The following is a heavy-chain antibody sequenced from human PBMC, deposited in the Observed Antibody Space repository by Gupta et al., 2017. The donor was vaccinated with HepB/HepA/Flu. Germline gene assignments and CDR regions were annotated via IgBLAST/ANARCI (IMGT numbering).Heavy chain of an antibody. CDR3: AKGNSGTHYGALDM. CDR1: GRNVRIDG. D-gene: IGHD1-26*01. J-gene: IGHJ3*02. Sequence: QGQVVEAGAGGVNPGTSRRVSCAAYGRNVRIDGMDWVRQAPGKGLEWVAVISKDASDQKYADSVKGRFTISRDNSKNTLFLQMNSLRAEDTAVYYCAKGNSGTHYGALDMWGQGTMVIVSS. V-gene: IGHV3-30*18. CDR2: ISKDASDQ.